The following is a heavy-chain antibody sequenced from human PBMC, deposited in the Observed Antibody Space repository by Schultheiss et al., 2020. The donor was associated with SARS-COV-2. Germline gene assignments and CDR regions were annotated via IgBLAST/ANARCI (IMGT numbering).Heavy chain of an antibody. CDR1: GGTFSSYT. J-gene: IGHJ4*02. CDR3: AAVDSYGLGLDY. V-gene: IGHV1-69*02. D-gene: IGHD5-18*01. Sequence: SVKVSCKASGGTFSSYTISWVRQAPGQGLEWMGRIIPILGIANYAQKFQERVTITRDMSTSTAYMELSSLRSEDTAVYYCAAVDSYGLGLDYWGQGTLVTVSS. CDR2: IIPILGIA.